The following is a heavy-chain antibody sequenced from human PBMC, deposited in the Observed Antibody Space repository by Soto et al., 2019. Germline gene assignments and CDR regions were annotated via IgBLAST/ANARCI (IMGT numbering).Heavy chain of an antibody. CDR3: ARESVESWPYDFWSRRNDAFDI. Sequence: SETLSLTCTVSGGSISSSNYYWGWIRQPPGKGLEWIGSIYYSGSTYYNPSLKSRVTISVDTSKNQFSLKLTSVTAADTAVYYCARESVESWPYDFWSRRNDAFDIWGQATMVTVSS. J-gene: IGHJ3*02. D-gene: IGHD3-3*01. CDR1: GGSISSSNYY. V-gene: IGHV4-39*07. CDR2: IYYSGST.